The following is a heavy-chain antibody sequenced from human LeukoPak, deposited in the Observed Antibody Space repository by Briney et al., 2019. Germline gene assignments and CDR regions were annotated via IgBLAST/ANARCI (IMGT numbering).Heavy chain of an antibody. Sequence: PGGSLRLPCAASGFTFSSYSMNWVRQAPGKGLEWVSYISSSSSTIYYADSVKGRFTISRDNAKNSLYLQMNSLRDEETAVYCCARLNDYYYYYMDVWGKGTTVTVSS. CDR3: ARLNDYYYYYMDV. CDR1: GFTFSSYS. V-gene: IGHV3-48*02. J-gene: IGHJ6*03. D-gene: IGHD3-16*01. CDR2: ISSSSSTI.